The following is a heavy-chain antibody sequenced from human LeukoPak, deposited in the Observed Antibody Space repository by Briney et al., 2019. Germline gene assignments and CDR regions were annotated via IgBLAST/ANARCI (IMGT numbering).Heavy chain of an antibody. CDR3: AKARCGWLPFDY. V-gene: IGHV3-30*02. D-gene: IGHD6-19*01. Sequence: RGSLRLSCAASGFTFSSYGMHWVRQAPGKGLEWVAFIRYDGSNKYYADSVKGRFTISRDNSKSTLYLQMNSLRAEDTAVYYCAKARCGWLPFDYWGQGTLVTVSS. CDR2: IRYDGSNK. J-gene: IGHJ4*02. CDR1: GFTFSSYG.